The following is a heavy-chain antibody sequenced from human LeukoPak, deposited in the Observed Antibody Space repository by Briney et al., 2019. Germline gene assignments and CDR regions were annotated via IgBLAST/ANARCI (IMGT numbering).Heavy chain of an antibody. Sequence: PGASVKVSCKASGYXFTGYYMHWVRQAPGQGLEWMGWINPNSGGTNYAQKFQGRVTMTRDTSISTAYMELSRLRSDDTAVYYCASGLIAAAKYYYYYGMDVWGQGTTVTVSS. CDR1: GYXFTGYY. V-gene: IGHV1-2*02. CDR3: ASGLIAAAKYYYYYGMDV. J-gene: IGHJ6*02. CDR2: INPNSGGT. D-gene: IGHD6-13*01.